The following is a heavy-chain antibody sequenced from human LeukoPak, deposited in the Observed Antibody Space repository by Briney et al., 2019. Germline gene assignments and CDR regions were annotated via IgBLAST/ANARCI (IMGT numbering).Heavy chain of an antibody. CDR1: GFTFSSYG. CDR3: AKRNTMIRGGASFDY. J-gene: IGHJ4*02. CDR2: IRYDGSNK. Sequence: GGSLRLSCAASGFTFSSYGMHWVRQAPGKGLEWVAFIRYDGSNKYYADSVKGRFTISRDNSKNTLYLQMNSLRAEDTAKYYCAKRNTMIRGGASFDYWGQGILVAVSS. V-gene: IGHV3-30*02. D-gene: IGHD3-10*01.